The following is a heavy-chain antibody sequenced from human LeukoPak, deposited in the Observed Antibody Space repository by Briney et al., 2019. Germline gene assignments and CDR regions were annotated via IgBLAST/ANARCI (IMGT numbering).Heavy chain of an antibody. CDR2: IYYSGST. CDR3: AREVDYWFDP. V-gene: IGHV4-28*03. J-gene: IGHJ5*02. CDR1: GYSISSGYY. Sequence: PSETLSLTCAVSGYSISSGYYWGWIRQPPGKGLEWIGYIYYSGSTYYNPSLKSRVTMSVDTSKNQFSLKLTSVTTADAAVYYCAREVDYWFDPWGQGTLVTVSS. D-gene: IGHD2-15*01.